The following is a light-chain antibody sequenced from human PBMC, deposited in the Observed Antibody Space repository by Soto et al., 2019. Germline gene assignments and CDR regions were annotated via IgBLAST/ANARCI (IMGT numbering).Light chain of an antibody. Sequence: QSALTQPASVSGSPGQSITISCTGTSSDVGGYNYISWYQQHPGKAPKLILYEVSDRPSGVSNRFSGSKSGNTASLTISGLQAEDEADYYCCSYTSSSTLYVFGTGTKATVL. V-gene: IGLV2-14*01. CDR1: SSDVGGYNY. CDR2: EVS. J-gene: IGLJ1*01. CDR3: CSYTSSSTLYV.